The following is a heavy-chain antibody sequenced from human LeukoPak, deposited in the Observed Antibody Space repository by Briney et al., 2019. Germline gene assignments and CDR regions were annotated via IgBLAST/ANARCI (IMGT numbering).Heavy chain of an antibody. D-gene: IGHD5-18*01. Sequence: SETLSLTCTVSGGSISSSSYYWGWIRQPPGKGLEWIGSIYYSGSTYYNPSLKSRVTISVDTSKNQFSLKLSSVTAADTAVYYCARGGGYSYAGIDYWGQGTLVTVSS. CDR3: ARGGGYSYAGIDY. CDR1: GGSISSSSYY. J-gene: IGHJ4*02. V-gene: IGHV4-39*07. CDR2: IYYSGST.